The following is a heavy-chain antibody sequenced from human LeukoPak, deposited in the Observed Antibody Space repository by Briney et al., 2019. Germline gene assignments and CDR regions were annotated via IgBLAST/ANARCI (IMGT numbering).Heavy chain of an antibody. Sequence: ASVKVSCKASGYTFTSYDINWVRQATGQGLEWMGWMNPNSGNTGYTQKFQGRVTMTRNTSISTAYMELSSLRSEDTAVYYCARGDFWSGYYFDYWGQGTLVTVSS. J-gene: IGHJ4*02. V-gene: IGHV1-8*01. CDR2: MNPNSGNT. CDR1: GYTFTSYD. D-gene: IGHD3-3*01. CDR3: ARGDFWSGYYFDY.